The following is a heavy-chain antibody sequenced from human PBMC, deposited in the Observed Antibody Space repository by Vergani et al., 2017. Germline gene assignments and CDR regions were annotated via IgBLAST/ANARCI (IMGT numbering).Heavy chain of an antibody. V-gene: IGHV5-51*01. CDR3: ARQVMSAGTTVTPVDY. CDR1: GYSFTSYW. D-gene: IGHD4-17*01. CDR2: IYPGDSDT. J-gene: IGHJ4*02. Sequence: EVQLVPSGAEVKKPGESLKISCKGSGYSFTSYWIGWVRQMPGKGLGWMGIIYPGDSDTRYSPSFQGQVTISADKSISTAYLQWSSLKASDTAMYYCARQVMSAGTTVTPVDYWGQGTLVTVSS.